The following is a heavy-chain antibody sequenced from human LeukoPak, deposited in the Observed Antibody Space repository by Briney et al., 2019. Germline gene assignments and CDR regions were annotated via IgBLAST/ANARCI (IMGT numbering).Heavy chain of an antibody. CDR3: ARGPRRGLLWFGEFSNFDY. V-gene: IGHV4-34*01. D-gene: IGHD3-10*01. J-gene: IGHJ4*02. CDR1: GGSFSGYY. Sequence: SETLSLTCAVYGGSFSGYYWSWIRQPPGKGLEWIGEINHSGSTNYNPSLKSRVTISVDTSKNQFSLKLSSVTAADTAVYYCARGPRRGLLWFGEFSNFDYWGQGTLVTVSS. CDR2: INHSGST.